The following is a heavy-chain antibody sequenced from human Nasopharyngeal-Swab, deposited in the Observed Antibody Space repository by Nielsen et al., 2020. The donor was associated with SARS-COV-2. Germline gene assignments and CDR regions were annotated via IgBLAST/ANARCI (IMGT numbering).Heavy chain of an antibody. Sequence: GGSLRLSCAASGFTFSSYAMSWVRQAPGRGLEWVSAISGSGGSTYYADSVKGRFTISRDNSKNTPDLQMNSLRAEDTAVYYCAKDGGIAVAGWFDPWGQGTLVTVSS. CDR1: GFTFSSYA. J-gene: IGHJ5*02. D-gene: IGHD6-19*01. CDR2: ISGSGGST. CDR3: AKDGGIAVAGWFDP. V-gene: IGHV3-23*01.